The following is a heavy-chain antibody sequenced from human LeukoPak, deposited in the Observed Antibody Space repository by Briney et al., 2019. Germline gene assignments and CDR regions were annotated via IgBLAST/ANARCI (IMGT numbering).Heavy chain of an antibody. D-gene: IGHD6-25*01. V-gene: IGHV4-59*12. CDR2: IYYSGST. CDR1: GGSISSYY. Sequence: TSETLSLTCTVSGGSISSYYWSWIRQPPGKGLEWIGYIYYSGSTNYNPSLKSRVTISVDTSKNQFSLKLSSVTAADTAVYYCARARGAEAIDSWGQGTLVTVSS. J-gene: IGHJ4*02. CDR3: ARARGAEAIDS.